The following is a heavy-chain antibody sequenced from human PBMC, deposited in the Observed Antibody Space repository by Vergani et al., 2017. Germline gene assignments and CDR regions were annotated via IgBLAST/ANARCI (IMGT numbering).Heavy chain of an antibody. J-gene: IGHJ5*02. CDR1: GGSFSGYY. V-gene: IGHV4-34*01. Sequence: QVQLQQWGAGLLKPSETLSLTCAVYGGSFSGYYWSWIRQPPGKGLEWIGEINHSGSTNYNPSLKSGVTISVDTSKNQFSLKLSSGTAADTAVYYCARGGGNWSGEPTNWFDPGGQGTLVTVSS. D-gene: IGHD3-3*01. CDR2: INHSGST. CDR3: ARGGGNWSGEPTNWFDP.